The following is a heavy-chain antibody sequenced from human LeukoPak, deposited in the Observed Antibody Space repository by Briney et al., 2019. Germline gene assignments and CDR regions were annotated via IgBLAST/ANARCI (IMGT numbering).Heavy chain of an antibody. Sequence: PSETLSLTCTVSGASISSYYWTWIRQPPGKGLEWIGYIHRTGSTNYNPSLGSRVTISIDTSKSQFSLKLTSVTAAETAIYYCAGGQKWLSFDSWGQGTLLTVSS. CDR3: AGGQKWLSFDS. CDR2: IHRTGST. D-gene: IGHD6-19*01. J-gene: IGHJ4*02. V-gene: IGHV4-59*01. CDR1: GASISSYY.